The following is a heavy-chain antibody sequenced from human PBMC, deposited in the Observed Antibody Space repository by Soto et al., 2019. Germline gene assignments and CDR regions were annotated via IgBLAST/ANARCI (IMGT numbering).Heavy chain of an antibody. J-gene: IGHJ4*02. CDR3: ARDFGHGYYLDY. CDR2: ITDSSDTV. CDR1: GFSVSNYN. V-gene: IGHV3-48*02. Sequence: GGSLRLSCVASGFSVSNYNMNWVRQAPGKGLEWASYITDSSDTVHYADSVRGRFTISRDNAESSLYLQMNSPRDEDTAVYFCARDFGHGYYLDYWGRGTLVTVSS. D-gene: IGHD3-3*01.